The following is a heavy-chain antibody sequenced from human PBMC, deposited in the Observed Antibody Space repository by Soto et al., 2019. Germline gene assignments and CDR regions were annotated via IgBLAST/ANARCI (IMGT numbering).Heavy chain of an antibody. D-gene: IGHD3-16*01. J-gene: IGHJ6*02. Sequence: GGSLRLSCAASGFTFSSYGMHWVRQAPGKGLEWVAVISYDGSNKYYADPVKGRFTISRDNSKNTLYLQMNSLRAEDTAVYYCAKDLGVAHYYGMDVWGQGTTVTVSS. CDR1: GFTFSSYG. CDR2: ISYDGSNK. CDR3: AKDLGVAHYYGMDV. V-gene: IGHV3-30*18.